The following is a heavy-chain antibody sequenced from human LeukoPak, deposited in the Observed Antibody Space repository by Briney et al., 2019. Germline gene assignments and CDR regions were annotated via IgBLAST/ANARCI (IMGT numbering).Heavy chain of an antibody. CDR2: IRYDGSEK. CDR3: AKGKDYYLDY. D-gene: IGHD3-10*01. J-gene: IGHJ4*02. V-gene: IGHV3-30*02. CDR1: GFTFSSYG. Sequence: GGSLRLSCAATGFTFSSYGMHWVRQAPGKGLEWVAFIRYDGSEKYYADSVKGRITISRDNSKNTLYVQMNSLRAEDTAVYYCAKGKDYYLDYWGQGTLVTVSS.